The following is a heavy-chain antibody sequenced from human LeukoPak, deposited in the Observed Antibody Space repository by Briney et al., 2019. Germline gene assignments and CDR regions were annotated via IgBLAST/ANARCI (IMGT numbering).Heavy chain of an antibody. CDR3: TTDEGDYYDSSWGFDY. CDR2: IKSKTDGGTT. CDR1: GFTFINAW. J-gene: IGHJ4*02. V-gene: IGHV3-15*01. D-gene: IGHD3-22*01. Sequence: GGPLRLSCAASGFTFINAWMSWVRQAPGKGLEWVGRIKSKTDGGTTDYAAPVKGRFTISRDDSKNTLYLQMNSLKTEDTAVYYCTTDEGDYYDSSWGFDYWGQGTLVTVSS.